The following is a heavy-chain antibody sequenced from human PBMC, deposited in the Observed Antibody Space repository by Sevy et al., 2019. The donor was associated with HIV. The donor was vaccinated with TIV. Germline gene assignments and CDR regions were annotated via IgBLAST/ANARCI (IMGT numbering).Heavy chain of an antibody. CDR3: ARGGYYYDNAAYYAFDS. J-gene: IGHJ4*02. CDR1: GFTFSAYA. V-gene: IGHV3-33*01. CDR2: IWSDGAYQ. Sequence: GGSLRLSCTTSGFTFSAYAMHWVRQAPGKGLEWVAIIWSDGAYQYHGDSVKGRLTSSRDNSKTTLYLQMNSLRVEATGVYYCARGGYYYDNAAYYAFDSWGQGTLVTVSS. D-gene: IGHD3-22*01.